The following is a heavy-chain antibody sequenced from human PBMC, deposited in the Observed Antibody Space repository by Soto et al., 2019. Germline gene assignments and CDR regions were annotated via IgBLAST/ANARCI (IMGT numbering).Heavy chain of an antibody. CDR2: IHYTGST. D-gene: IGHD3-9*01. CDR3: ASTISTNEVDY. J-gene: IGHJ4*02. Sequence: SETLSLTCTVSGGSISSGGYYWSWIRQHPGKGLEWIGYIHYTGSTYYNPYLRSRVAISVDTSKNQFSLKLSSVTAADTAVYYCASTISTNEVDYSGPATRVTVAS. CDR1: GGSISSGGYY. V-gene: IGHV4-31*03.